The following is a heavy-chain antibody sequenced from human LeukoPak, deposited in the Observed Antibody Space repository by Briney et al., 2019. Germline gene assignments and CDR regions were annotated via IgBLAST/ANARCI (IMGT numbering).Heavy chain of an antibody. CDR3: ALPCQRGAFDI. Sequence: GASVKVSCKASGYTFTSQYVHWVRQAPGQGLEWMGIINPSGGSTSYAQKFQGRVTMTRDTSTSTVYMELSSLRSEDTAVYYCALPCQRGAFDIWGQGTMVTVSS. J-gene: IGHJ3*02. V-gene: IGHV1-46*01. CDR1: GYTFTSQY. CDR2: INPSGGST. D-gene: IGHD2-2*01.